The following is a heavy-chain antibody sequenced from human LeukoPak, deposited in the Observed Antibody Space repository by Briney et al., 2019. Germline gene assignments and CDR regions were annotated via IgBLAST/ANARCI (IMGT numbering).Heavy chain of an antibody. D-gene: IGHD3-22*01. CDR1: GGTFSSYA. Sequence: SVKVSCKASGGTFSSYAISWVRQAPGQGLEWMGRIIPIFGTANYAQKFQGRVTITTDESTSTAYMELSSLRSEDTAVYYCARIRYYYDSSGYYFFWFDPWGQGALVTVSS. J-gene: IGHJ5*02. CDR2: IIPIFGTA. CDR3: ARIRYYYDSSGYYFFWFDP. V-gene: IGHV1-69*05.